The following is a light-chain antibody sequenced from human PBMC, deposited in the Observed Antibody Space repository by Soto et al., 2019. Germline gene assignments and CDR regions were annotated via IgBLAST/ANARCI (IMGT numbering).Light chain of an antibody. CDR3: HQYDDGPYT. CDR1: QSVSSN. J-gene: IGKJ2*01. CDR2: GAS. Sequence: EIVMTQSPATLSLSPGERATLSCRASQSVSSNVAWYQQIPGQTPRLLIYGASTRATGIPVRFSGSGSGTEFTLTISSLQSEDFAVYYCHQYDDGPYTFGQGTKVELK. V-gene: IGKV3-15*01.